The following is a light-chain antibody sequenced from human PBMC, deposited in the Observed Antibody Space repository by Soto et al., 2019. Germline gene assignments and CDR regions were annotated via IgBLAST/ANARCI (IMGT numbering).Light chain of an antibody. Sequence: ETVLTQSPGTLYFSPGERATLSCRASQSVDNSHVAWYQQRRGLPPRLLIYGASNRATGIPDRFSGSGSGADFTLTISRLEPEDFAVYFCQQYGNSTPGTLGQGTRLEIK. CDR3: QQYGNSTPGT. CDR2: GAS. CDR1: QSVDNSH. V-gene: IGKV3-20*01. J-gene: IGKJ5*01.